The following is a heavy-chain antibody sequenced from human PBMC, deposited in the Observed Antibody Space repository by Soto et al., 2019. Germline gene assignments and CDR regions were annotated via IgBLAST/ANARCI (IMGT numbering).Heavy chain of an antibody. CDR3: ARRSVDTAMSFDY. CDR2: ISNSGDII. V-gene: IGHV3-11*01. Sequence: PGGSLRLSCAASGFTLSDYYMAWIRQAPGKGLEWVSYISNSGDIIYYADSVKGRFTISRDNAKKSLFLQMSSLRAEDTAVYYCARRSVDTAMSFDYWGQGTRVTVSS. D-gene: IGHD5-18*01. CDR1: GFTLSDYY. J-gene: IGHJ4*02.